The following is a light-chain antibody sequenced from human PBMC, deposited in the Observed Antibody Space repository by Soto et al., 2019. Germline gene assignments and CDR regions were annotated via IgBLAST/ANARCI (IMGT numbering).Light chain of an antibody. CDR2: GAS. V-gene: IGKV1-5*01. CDR3: QQYNNWPYT. J-gene: IGKJ5*01. Sequence: DIQMTQSPSTLSASVGGRVTITCRASQSVGTWVAWYQQKPGKAPKLLIYGASNRASKIPDRFRGRGSGTEFTLTISGLQSEDFAVYYCQQYNNWPYTFGQGTRLEIK. CDR1: QSVGTW.